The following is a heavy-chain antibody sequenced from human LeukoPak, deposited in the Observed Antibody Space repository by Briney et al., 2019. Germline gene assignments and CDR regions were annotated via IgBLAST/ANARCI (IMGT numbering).Heavy chain of an antibody. J-gene: IGHJ4*02. CDR2: IYYSGST. V-gene: IGHV4-39*07. CDR3: ARDAAYSGFEGYYFDY. Sequence: PSETLSLTCTVSGGSISSSSYYWGWIRQPPGMGLEWIGSIYYSGSTYYNPSLKSRVTISVDTSKNQFSLKLSSVTAADTAVYYCARDAAYSGFEGYYFDYWGQGTLVTVSS. CDR1: GGSISSSSYY. D-gene: IGHD5-12*01.